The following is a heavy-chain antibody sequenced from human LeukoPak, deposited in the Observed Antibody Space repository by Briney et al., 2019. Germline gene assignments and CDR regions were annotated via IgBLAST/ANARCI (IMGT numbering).Heavy chain of an antibody. CDR1: GYSFTRYW. J-gene: IGHJ5*02. CDR3: ARLIAAARGWFDP. D-gene: IGHD6-13*01. V-gene: IGHV5-51*01. Sequence: GESLKISCKASGYSFTRYWIGWVRQMPGKGLEGMGIIYPGDSDTRYSPSFQGQVTILVDKSISTAYLQWSSLKASETAMYYCARLIAAARGWFDPWGQGTLVTVSS. CDR2: IYPGDSDT.